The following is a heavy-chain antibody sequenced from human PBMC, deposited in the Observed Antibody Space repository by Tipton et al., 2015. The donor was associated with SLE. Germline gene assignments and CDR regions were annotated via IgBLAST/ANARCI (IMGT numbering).Heavy chain of an antibody. D-gene: IGHD7-27*01. V-gene: IGHV3-23*01. CDR1: GFTFSNYG. Sequence: SLRLSCAASGFTFSNYGMSWVRQAPGKGLEWVSDFSDGGSSTYYADSAKGRFTISRDNSKNMLYLQMNSLRVEDTAVYYCAKGGTGKFDYWGQGTLVTVSS. CDR2: FSDGGSST. CDR3: AKGGTGKFDY. J-gene: IGHJ4*02.